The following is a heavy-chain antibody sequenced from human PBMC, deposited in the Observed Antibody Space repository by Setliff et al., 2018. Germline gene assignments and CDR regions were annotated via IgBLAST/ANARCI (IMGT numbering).Heavy chain of an antibody. V-gene: IGHV4-61*09. J-gene: IGHJ4*02. CDR2: IYTTGGF. D-gene: IGHD3-22*01. CDR3: ARNVAQYYYDSRGSFDY. Sequence: SETLSLTCTVSGGSVNSGYDNWNWLRQPAGKGLEWIGHIYTTGGFNYNPSLESRVTISLDTSKNQFSPKLTSVTAADTAMYYCARNVAQYYYDSRGSFDYWGQGTLVTVSS. CDR1: GGSVNSGYDN.